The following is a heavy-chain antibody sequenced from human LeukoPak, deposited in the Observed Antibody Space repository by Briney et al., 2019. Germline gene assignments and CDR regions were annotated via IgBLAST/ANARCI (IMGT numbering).Heavy chain of an antibody. CDR1: GFTFDDYV. CDR2: ISWKSGNI. Sequence: GRSLRLSCTVSGFTFDDYVMHWVRQAPGKGLEWVAGISWKSGNIGYADSVKGRFTISRDNAKNSLYLQMNSLRAEDTALYYCAKDRVATEYYYYYGMDVWGQGTTVTVSS. D-gene: IGHD5-12*01. V-gene: IGHV3-9*01. J-gene: IGHJ6*02. CDR3: AKDRVATEYYYYYGMDV.